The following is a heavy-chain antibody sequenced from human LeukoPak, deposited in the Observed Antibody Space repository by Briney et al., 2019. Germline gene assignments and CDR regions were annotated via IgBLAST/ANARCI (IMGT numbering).Heavy chain of an antibody. Sequence: GGSLRLSCAVSGFTLSDFGMNWVRQAPGKGLEWVSSISSSSSYIYYADSVKGRFIISRDNAKNSLYLQMNSLRAEDTALYYCARDPARYYDGSDYHQFDFWGQGTLVTVSS. CDR1: GFTLSDFG. V-gene: IGHV3-21*01. J-gene: IGHJ4*02. D-gene: IGHD3-22*01. CDR3: ARDPARYYDGSDYHQFDF. CDR2: ISSSSSYI.